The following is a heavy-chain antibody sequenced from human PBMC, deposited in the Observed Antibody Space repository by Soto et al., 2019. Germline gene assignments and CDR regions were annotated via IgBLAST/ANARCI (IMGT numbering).Heavy chain of an antibody. CDR2: INHTGST. V-gene: IGHV4-34*01. CDR3: ARGGYSSSWQYYYYYYGMDV. Sequence: SETLSLTCSFSGDSVTSHYLTWIRQSPEKGLEWIGEINHTGSTNYNPSLKSRVTISVDTSKNQFSLKLSSVTAADTAVYYCARGGYSSSWQYYYYYYGMDVWGQGTTVTVSS. J-gene: IGHJ6*02. D-gene: IGHD6-13*01. CDR1: GDSVTSHY.